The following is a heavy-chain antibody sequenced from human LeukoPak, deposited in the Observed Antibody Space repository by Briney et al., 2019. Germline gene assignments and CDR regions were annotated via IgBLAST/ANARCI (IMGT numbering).Heavy chain of an antibody. J-gene: IGHJ3*02. D-gene: IGHD3-16*01. V-gene: IGHV1-69*05. CDR3: ARRLGDAFDI. CDR1: GGTFSNYA. CDR2: IIPIFGTT. Sequence: ASVKVSCKASGGTFSNYAISWVRQAPGQGLEWMGGIIPIFGTTNYAQKFQGRVTITTDESTSTAYMELRTLRSDDTAVYYCARRLGDAFDIWGQGTMVTVSS.